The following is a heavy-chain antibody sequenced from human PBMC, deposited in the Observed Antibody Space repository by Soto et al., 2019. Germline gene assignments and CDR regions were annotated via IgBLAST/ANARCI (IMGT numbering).Heavy chain of an antibody. CDR2: ISANSGDT. Sequence: ASVKVSCKASGYTFASYGFSWVRQAPGQGLEWVAWISANSGDTSSAQKFQDRVTLTTDTSTSTAYMDLRSLRSDDTAVYYCARDFRDSCRGTSCIYFDYWGQGTLVTVS. CDR3: ARDFRDSCRGTSCIYFDY. CDR1: GYTFASYG. J-gene: IGHJ4*02. V-gene: IGHV1-18*01. D-gene: IGHD2-2*01.